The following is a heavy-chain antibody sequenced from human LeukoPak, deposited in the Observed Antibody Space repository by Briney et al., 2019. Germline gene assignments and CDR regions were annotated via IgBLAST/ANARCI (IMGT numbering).Heavy chain of an antibody. V-gene: IGHV1-8*03. CDR3: ARVVPTKSDIVATARLGFQDY. CDR1: GYTFTSYD. CDR2: MNPNSGNT. J-gene: IGHJ4*02. D-gene: IGHD5-12*01. Sequence: ASVKVSCKASGYTFTSYDINWVRQATGQGLEWMGWMNPNSGNTGYAQKFQGRVTITRNTSISTAYMELSSLRSEDTAVHYCARVVPTKSDIVATARLGFQDYWGQGTLVTVSS.